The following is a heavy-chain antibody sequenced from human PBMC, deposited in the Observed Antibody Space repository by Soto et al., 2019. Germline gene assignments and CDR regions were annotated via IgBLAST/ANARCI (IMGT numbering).Heavy chain of an antibody. V-gene: IGHV1-18*04. J-gene: IGHJ5*02. Sequence: ASVKVSCKASGYTFTSYGISWVRQAPGQGLEWMEWISAYNGNTNYAQKLQGRVTMTTDTSTSTAYMELRSLRSDDTAVYYCARGRTPSLDYYDSSVEFDPWGQGTLVTVSS. CDR2: ISAYNGNT. D-gene: IGHD3-22*01. CDR1: GYTFTSYG. CDR3: ARGRTPSLDYYDSSVEFDP.